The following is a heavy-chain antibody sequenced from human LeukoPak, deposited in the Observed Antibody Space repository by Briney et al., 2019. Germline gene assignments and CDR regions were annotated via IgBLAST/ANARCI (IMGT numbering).Heavy chain of an antibody. CDR3: AEDLNYDSSGYYPPKGFDY. D-gene: IGHD3-22*01. CDR2: ISGSGGST. J-gene: IGHJ4*02. Sequence: PGGSLRLSCAASGFTFSNYAMSWVRQAPGKGLEWVSAISGSGGSTSDADSVKGRFTISRDNSKNTLYLLMNSLRAEDTAVYYCAEDLNYDSSGYYPPKGFDYWGQGTLVTVSS. V-gene: IGHV3-23*01. CDR1: GFTFSNYA.